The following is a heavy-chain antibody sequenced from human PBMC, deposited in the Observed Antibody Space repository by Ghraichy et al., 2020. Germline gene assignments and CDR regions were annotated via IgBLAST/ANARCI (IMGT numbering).Heavy chain of an antibody. V-gene: IGHV3-23*01. CDR3: AKDLSREQLVPYYYYYYGMDV. D-gene: IGHD6-6*01. CDR1: GFTFSSYA. J-gene: IGHJ6*02. Sequence: GGSLRLSCAASGFTFSSYAMSWVRQAPGKGLEWVSAISGSGGSTYYADSVKGRFTISRDNSKNTLYLQMNSLRAEDTAVYYCAKDLSREQLVPYYYYYYGMDVWGQGTTVTVSS. CDR2: ISGSGGST.